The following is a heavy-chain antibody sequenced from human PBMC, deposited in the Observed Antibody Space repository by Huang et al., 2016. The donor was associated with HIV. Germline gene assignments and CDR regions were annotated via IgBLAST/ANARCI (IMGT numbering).Heavy chain of an antibody. D-gene: IGHD3-22*01. CDR1: GGTFSSNA. CDR3: ARGPNDSSGYYDF. J-gene: IGHJ4*02. V-gene: IGHV1-69*13. Sequence: QVQLVQSGAEVNKPGSSVKVSCKASGGTFSSNAISWVRQAPGQGLEWMGGVIPIFGTANYAQKFQGRVTITADESTSTAYVELRRLRSEDTAVYYCARGPNDSSGYYDFWGQGTLVTVSS. CDR2: VIPIFGTA.